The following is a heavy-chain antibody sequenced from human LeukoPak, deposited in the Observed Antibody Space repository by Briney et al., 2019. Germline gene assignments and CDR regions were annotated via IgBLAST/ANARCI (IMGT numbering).Heavy chain of an antibody. J-gene: IGHJ4*02. CDR3: ARDVPRRGYSGYDTDY. Sequence: SRTLSLTCAVSGGSISSSNWWSWVRQPPGKGLEWIGEIYHSGSTNYNPSLKSRVTISVDKSKNQFSLKLSSVTAADTAVYYCARDVPRRGYSGYDTDYWGQGTLVTVSS. V-gene: IGHV4-4*02. CDR1: GGSISSSNW. D-gene: IGHD5-12*01. CDR2: IYHSGST.